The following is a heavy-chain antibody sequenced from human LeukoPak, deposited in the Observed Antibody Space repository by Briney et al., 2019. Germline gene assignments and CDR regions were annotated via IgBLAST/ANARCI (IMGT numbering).Heavy chain of an antibody. D-gene: IGHD3-10*01. V-gene: IGHV3-66*01. CDR2: SYGGGNT. J-gene: IGHJ4*02. CDR1: GFTVSTNH. CDR3: ARDRGYLGN. Sequence: GGSLRLSCAASGFTVSTNHMSWVRQAPGKGLDWVSVSYGGGNTHYADSVKGRFTISRDNSKNTLFLQMNCLRAEDTAVYYCARDRGYLGNWGQGTLVTVSS.